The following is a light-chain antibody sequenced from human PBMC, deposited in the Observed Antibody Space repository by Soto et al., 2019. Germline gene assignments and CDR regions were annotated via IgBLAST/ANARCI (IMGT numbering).Light chain of an antibody. CDR2: DVS. V-gene: IGLV2-14*01. Sequence: QPALTQPASVSGSPGQSITISCTGTSSDVGGYNYVSWYQQHPGKAPKFMIYDVSNRPSGVSNRFSGSKSDNTASLTISGLQAEDEADYYCSSYTTSNTRQIVFGTGTKVTVL. J-gene: IGLJ1*01. CDR3: SSYTTSNTRQIV. CDR1: SSDVGGYNY.